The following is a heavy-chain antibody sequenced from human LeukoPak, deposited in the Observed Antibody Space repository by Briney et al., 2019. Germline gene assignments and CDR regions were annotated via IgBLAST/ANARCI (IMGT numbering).Heavy chain of an antibody. D-gene: IGHD4-11*01. Sequence: GASVKVSCKASGYSFTGFHMHWVRQAPGQGLEWMGWINPISGGTDSARKFQGRVTMTRDTSISTAFLELSSLRSDDTAVYYCARDRLGGTSSDAFDIWGQGTMVTVSS. CDR2: INPISGGT. J-gene: IGHJ3*02. V-gene: IGHV1-2*02. CDR3: ARDRLGGTSSDAFDI. CDR1: GYSFTGFH.